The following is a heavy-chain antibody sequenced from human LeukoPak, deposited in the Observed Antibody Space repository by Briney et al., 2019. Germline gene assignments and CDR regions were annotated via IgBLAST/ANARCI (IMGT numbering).Heavy chain of an antibody. D-gene: IGHD2-21*02. Sequence: ASVKVSCKASGGTFSSYAISWVRQAPGQGLEWMGGIIPIFGTANYAQKFQGRVTITADKSTSTAYMELSSLRSEDTAVYYCARGPVVVTAYYYYYMDVWGKGTTVTVSS. V-gene: IGHV1-69*06. CDR3: ARGPVVVTAYYYYYMDV. J-gene: IGHJ6*03. CDR2: IIPIFGTA. CDR1: GGTFSSYA.